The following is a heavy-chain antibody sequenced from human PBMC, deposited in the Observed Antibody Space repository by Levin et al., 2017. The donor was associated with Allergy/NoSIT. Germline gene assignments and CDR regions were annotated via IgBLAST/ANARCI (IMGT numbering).Heavy chain of an antibody. D-gene: IGHD3-9*01. CDR2: ISWNSGSI. J-gene: IGHJ5*02. CDR1: GFTFDDYA. CDR3: AKDTYYDILTGPFDP. Sequence: LSLTCAASGFTFDDYAMHWVRQAPGKGLEWVSGISWNSGSIGYADSVKGRFTISRDNAKNSLYLQMNSLRAEDTALYYCAKDTYYDILTGPFDPWGQGTLVTVSS. V-gene: IGHV3-9*01.